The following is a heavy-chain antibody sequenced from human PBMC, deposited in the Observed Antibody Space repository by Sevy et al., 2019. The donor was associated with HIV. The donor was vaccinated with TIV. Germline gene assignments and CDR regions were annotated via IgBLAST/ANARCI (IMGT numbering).Heavy chain of an antibody. J-gene: IGHJ4*02. CDR3: ARDLPPSATTVAHFDH. CDR2: ISNSGTTI. CDR1: GFTFSSYE. D-gene: IGHD4-17*01. Sequence: GWSLRLSCAASGFTFSSYEMNWVRQAPGKGLEWVSYISNSGTTISYSDSVRGRFTISRDNARNSLYLQMISLRGEDTAVYYCARDLPPSATTVAHFDHWGQGTLVTVSS. V-gene: IGHV3-48*03.